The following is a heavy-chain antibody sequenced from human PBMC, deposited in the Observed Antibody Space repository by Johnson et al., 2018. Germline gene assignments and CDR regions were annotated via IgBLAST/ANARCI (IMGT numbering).Heavy chain of an antibody. J-gene: IGHJ4*02. V-gene: IGHV3-21*01. Sequence: VQLVESGGGLVTPGGSXRLSCAASGFIFSTYSMTWARQAPGKGLEWVSSISRSSSYIYYADSGEGRFTISRDNAQNSLSLQMNSLRAEDPAVYYCASDPPHYWGQGTLVTVSS. CDR1: GFIFSTYS. CDR3: ASDPPHY. CDR2: ISRSSSYI.